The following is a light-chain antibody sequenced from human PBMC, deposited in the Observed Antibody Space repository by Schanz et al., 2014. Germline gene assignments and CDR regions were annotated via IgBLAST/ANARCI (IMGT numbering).Light chain of an antibody. CDR1: QDISDY. CDR3: QQYDGLPPVST. Sequence: DIQMTQSPSSLSASVGDRVTITCQATQDISDYLNWYQQRPGKAPKLLIYDASTLQTGVPSRFSGSGSGTDFTFTISSLQPEDVGTYYCQQYDGLPPVSTFGPGTTVDI. V-gene: IGKV1-33*01. J-gene: IGKJ3*01. CDR2: DAS.